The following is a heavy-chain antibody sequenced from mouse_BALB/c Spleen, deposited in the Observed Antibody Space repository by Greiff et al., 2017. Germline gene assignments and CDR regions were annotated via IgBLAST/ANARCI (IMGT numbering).Heavy chain of an antibody. CDR1: GFTFSSYA. CDR2: ISSGGST. V-gene: IGHV5-6-5*01. CDR3: ARVYDYDGPWFAD. J-gene: IGHJ3*01. D-gene: IGHD2-4*01. Sequence: EVKLVESGGGLVKPGGSLKLSCAASGFTFSSYAMSWVRQTPEKRLEWVASISSGGSTYYPDSVKGRFTISRDNARNILYLQMSSLRSEDTAMYYCARVYDYDGPWFADWGQGTLVTVSA.